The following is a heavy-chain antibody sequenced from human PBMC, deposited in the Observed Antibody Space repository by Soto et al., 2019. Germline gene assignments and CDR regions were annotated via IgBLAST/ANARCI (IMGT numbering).Heavy chain of an antibody. CDR3: ARGYHHSRGWYAVYYYGMDV. Sequence: SETLSLTCAVYCGSFSGYYWSWIRQPPGKGLEWIGEINHSGSTNYNPSLKSRVTISVDTSKNQFSLKLSSVTAADTAVYYCARGYHHSRGWYAVYYYGMDVWGKRTTVTVAS. CDR1: CGSFSGYY. CDR2: INHSGST. V-gene: IGHV4-34*01. J-gene: IGHJ6*04. D-gene: IGHD6-19*01.